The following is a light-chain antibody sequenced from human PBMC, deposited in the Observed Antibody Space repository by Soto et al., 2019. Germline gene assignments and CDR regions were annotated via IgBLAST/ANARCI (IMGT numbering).Light chain of an antibody. J-gene: IGLJ2*01. CDR2: DNN. V-gene: IGLV1-51*01. CDR3: GTWDSSLSAAV. Sequence: QSVLTQPPSVSAAPGQKVTISCSGSSSNIGNNYVSWYQQLPGTAPKLLIYDNNKRPSGIPDRFSGSKSGTSATLGITGPQTGDEADYYCGTWDSSLSAAVFGGGTKLTVL. CDR1: SSNIGNNY.